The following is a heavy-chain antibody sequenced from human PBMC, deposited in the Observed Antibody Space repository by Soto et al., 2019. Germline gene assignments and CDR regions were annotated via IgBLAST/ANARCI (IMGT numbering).Heavy chain of an antibody. V-gene: IGHV4-31*03. J-gene: IGHJ5*01. Sequence: QVQLQESGPGLVRPSQTLSLTCTVSGGSVTSGGYYWSWIRHCPGKGLEWIGYIYSSGDTNYNPSLNIRVAMSVDTSKNQFSLQLTSVTVSDTVIYYCPRDWGPTVTHGDDSWGQGILVTVSS. CDR2: IYSSGDT. CDR1: GGSVTSGGYY. D-gene: IGHD4-4*01. CDR3: PRDWGPTVTHGDDS.